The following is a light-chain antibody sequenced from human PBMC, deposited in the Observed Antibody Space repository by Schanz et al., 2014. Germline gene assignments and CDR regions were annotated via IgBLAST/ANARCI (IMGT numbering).Light chain of an antibody. J-gene: IGLJ1*01. CDR3: AAWDDSLDAYV. V-gene: IGLV1-44*01. Sequence: QSVLTQPPSASGTPGQRVTISCSGSSSNTGSNTVNWYQHLPGTAPKLLIYSNTLRPSGVPDRFSGSKSGTSASLAISGLQSEDEADYYCAAWDDSLDAYVFGSGTKLTVL. CDR2: SNT. CDR1: SSNTGSNT.